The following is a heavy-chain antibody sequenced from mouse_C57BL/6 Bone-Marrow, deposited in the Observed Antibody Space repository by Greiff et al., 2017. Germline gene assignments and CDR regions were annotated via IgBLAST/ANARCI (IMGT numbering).Heavy chain of an antibody. J-gene: IGHJ4*01. CDR1: GFSLSNYG. Sequence: VHLVESGPGLVQPSPSLSITCTVSGFSLSNYGIHWVRQSPGKGLEWLGVIWSGGITDYNAAFISRLSISRDNSKSQVFFKMSDLHADDTAIYYCARKENPLGTMDYWGQGTSVTVSS. CDR3: ARKENPLGTMDY. CDR2: IWSGGIT. V-gene: IGHV2-2*01.